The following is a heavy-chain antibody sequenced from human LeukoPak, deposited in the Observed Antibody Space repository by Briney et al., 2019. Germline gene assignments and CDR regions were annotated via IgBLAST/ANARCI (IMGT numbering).Heavy chain of an antibody. J-gene: IGHJ4*02. D-gene: IGHD6-19*01. Sequence: GGSLRLSCAASGFTFSKYWIHWVRQAPGKGLEWVSRIIGDGSGSTYADSVRGRFTLSRDNAKNTVFLQMNGLRGEDTAVYYCAKVGISVASLPDWGQGTLVIVSS. CDR2: IIGDGSGS. CDR3: AKVGISVASLPD. V-gene: IGHV3-74*01. CDR1: GFTFSKYW.